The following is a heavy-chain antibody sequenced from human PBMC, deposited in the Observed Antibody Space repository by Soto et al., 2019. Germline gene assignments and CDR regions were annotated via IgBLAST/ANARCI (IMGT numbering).Heavy chain of an antibody. CDR1: GFTFSSYA. V-gene: IGHV3-30-3*01. D-gene: IGHD3-3*01. CDR2: ISYDGSSK. CDR3: ASSTIFGVVTLPDY. J-gene: IGHJ4*02. Sequence: QVQLVESGGGVVQPGRSLRLSCAASGFTFSSYAMHWVRQAPGKGLEWVAVISYDGSSKYYADSVKGRFTISRDNSKNTLYLQMNSLRAEDTAVYYCASSTIFGVVTLPDYWGQGTLVTVSS.